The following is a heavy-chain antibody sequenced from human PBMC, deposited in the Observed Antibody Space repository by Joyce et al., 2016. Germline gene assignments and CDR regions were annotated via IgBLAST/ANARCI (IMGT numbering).Heavy chain of an antibody. D-gene: IGHD6-19*01. J-gene: IGHJ4*02. Sequence: EVQLVESGGGLVQPGGSLRLFCAASGFTVSSNYMTWVRQAPGKGLEWVSVIDSGGRTDDAGSVKGRFTRSRENSKNTLYLQMNGGRSEDTAVYYCASLDLDSSGWDGRFDYWGQGTLVTVSS. V-gene: IGHV3-66*02. CDR2: IDSGGRT. CDR1: GFTVSSNY. CDR3: ASLDLDSSGWDGRFDY.